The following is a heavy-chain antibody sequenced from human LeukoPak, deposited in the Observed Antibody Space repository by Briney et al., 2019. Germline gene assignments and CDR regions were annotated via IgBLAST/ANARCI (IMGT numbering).Heavy chain of an antibody. CDR1: GFTFSSYW. J-gene: IGHJ4*02. V-gene: IGHV3-74*03. CDR2: IKSDGRII. CDR3: ARALDFGGYSNFDY. D-gene: IGHD4-23*01. Sequence: GGSLRLSCAAPGFTFSSYWMHWVRQAPGKGLVWVSRIKSDGRIIMYADSVKGRFTISRDNDKSTLYLQMNSLRAEDTAVYYCARALDFGGYSNFDYWGQGTLVTVSS.